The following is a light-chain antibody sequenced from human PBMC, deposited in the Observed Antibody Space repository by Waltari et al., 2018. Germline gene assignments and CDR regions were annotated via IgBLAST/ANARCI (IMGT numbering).Light chain of an antibody. CDR3: QQYVSSPRT. V-gene: IGKV3-20*01. Sequence: EIVLTQSPGTLSLSPGERATLSCRASQSVSSSYLAWYQQKPGQAPRLLIYGASRRAPGIPDRFSGSGSGTDFTLTISRLEPEDFAVYYCQQYVSSPRTFGQGTKVEIK. J-gene: IGKJ1*01. CDR2: GAS. CDR1: QSVSSSY.